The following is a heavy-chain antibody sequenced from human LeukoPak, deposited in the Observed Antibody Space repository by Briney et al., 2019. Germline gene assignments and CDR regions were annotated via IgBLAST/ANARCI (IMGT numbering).Heavy chain of an antibody. Sequence: SETLSLTCAVCGGSFSGYYWSWIRQPPGKGLEWIGEINHSGSTNYNPSLKSRVTISVDTSKNQFSLKLSSVTAADTAVYYCARGGEEFGELLDNWFDPWGQGTLVTVS. J-gene: IGHJ5*02. V-gene: IGHV4-34*01. CDR2: INHSGST. CDR3: ARGGEEFGELLDNWFDP. CDR1: GGSFSGYY. D-gene: IGHD3-10*01.